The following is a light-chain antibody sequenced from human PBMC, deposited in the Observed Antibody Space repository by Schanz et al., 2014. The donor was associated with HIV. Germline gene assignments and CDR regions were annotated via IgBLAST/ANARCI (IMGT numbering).Light chain of an antibody. CDR2: DVT. V-gene: IGLV2-14*03. CDR3: CSYTTTSTYV. CDR1: SSDVGDYNY. J-gene: IGLJ1*01. Sequence: QSALTQPASVSGSPGQSITISCTGTSSDVGDYNYVSWYQQHPGKAPKLMIYDVTDRPSGVSNRFSGSKSGNTASLTISGFQAEDEADYYCCSYTTTSTYVFGAGTKLTVL.